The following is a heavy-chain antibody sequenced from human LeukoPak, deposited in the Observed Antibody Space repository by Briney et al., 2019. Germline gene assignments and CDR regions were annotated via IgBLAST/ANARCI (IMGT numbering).Heavy chain of an antibody. CDR1: GGTFSSYA. V-gene: IGHV1-69*06. D-gene: IGHD5-12*01. CDR3: ASTMRYSGYDLINYFDY. CDR2: IIPIFGTA. Sequence: SVKVSCKASGGTFSSYAISWVRQAPGQGLEWMGGIIPIFGTANYAQKFQGRVTITADKSTSTAYMELSSLRSEDTAVYYCASTMRYSGYDLINYFDYWGRGTLVTVSS. J-gene: IGHJ4*02.